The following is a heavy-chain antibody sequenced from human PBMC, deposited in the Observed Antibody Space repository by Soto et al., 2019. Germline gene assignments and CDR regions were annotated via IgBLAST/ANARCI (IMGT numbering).Heavy chain of an antibody. Sequence: QVQLVQSGAEVKKPGSSVKVSCKASGGTFSRYTFTWVRQAPGQGLEWMGRIIPILDIPNYAQNLQGRVNITADKSTSTAYKELSSLTSDDTAVYYCASHFTGVLVLGTSPPGGDNYGWDVWGQGTTVTVSS. CDR3: ASHFTGVLVLGTSPPGGDNYGWDV. D-gene: IGHD2-8*02. CDR2: IIPILDIP. CDR1: GGTFSRYT. J-gene: IGHJ6*02. V-gene: IGHV1-69*02.